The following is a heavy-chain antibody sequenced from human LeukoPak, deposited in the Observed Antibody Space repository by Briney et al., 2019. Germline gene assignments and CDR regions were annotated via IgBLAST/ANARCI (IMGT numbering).Heavy chain of an antibody. J-gene: IGHJ4*02. D-gene: IGHD6-13*01. Sequence: GGSLRLSCAASGFTFSSYWMSWVRQAPGKGLEWVANIKQDGSEKYYVDSVKGRSTISRDNAKNSLYLQMNSLRAEDTAVYYCARTGRYSSSWYPDYWGQGTLVTVSS. CDR2: IKQDGSEK. CDR1: GFTFSSYW. CDR3: ARTGRYSSSWYPDY. V-gene: IGHV3-7*01.